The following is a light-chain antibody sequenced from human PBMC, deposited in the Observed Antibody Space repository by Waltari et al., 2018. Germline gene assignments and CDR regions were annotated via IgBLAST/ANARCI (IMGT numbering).Light chain of an antibody. CDR1: NSHPGSKT. Sequence: QSALTQPPSASGTPGQRVTMSCPGSNSHPGSKTENWYQQFPGTAPKLLIYSNDQRPSGVPDRVSGSKSGTSASLAISGLQSEDEADYYCAAWDDSLNGWVFGGGTKLTVL. CDR2: SND. CDR3: AAWDDSLNGWV. V-gene: IGLV1-44*01. J-gene: IGLJ3*02.